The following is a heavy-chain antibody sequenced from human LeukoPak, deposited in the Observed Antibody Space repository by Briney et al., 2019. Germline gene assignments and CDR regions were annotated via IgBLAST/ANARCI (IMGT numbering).Heavy chain of an antibody. CDR1: GGSFSGYY. V-gene: IGHV4-34*01. J-gene: IGHJ5*02. CDR2: INHSGST. Sequence: SETLSLTCAVYGGSFSGYYWSWIRQPPGKGLEWIGEINHSGSTNYNPSFKSRVTISVDTSKNQFSLKLSSVTAADTAVYYCARGGRRKNWFDPWGQGTLVTVSS. CDR3: ARGGRRKNWFDP.